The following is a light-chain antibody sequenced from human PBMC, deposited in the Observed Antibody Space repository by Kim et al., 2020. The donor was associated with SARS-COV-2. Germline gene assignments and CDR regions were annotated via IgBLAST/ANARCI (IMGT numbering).Light chain of an antibody. Sequence: EIVMTQSPATLSVSPGERATLSCRASQSVSSKIAWYQQKPGQAPRLLIYGASTRATGIPARFSGSGSGTEFTLTISSLQSEDFAVYYCQQYINWPPPGTFGQGTKLEI. V-gene: IGKV3-15*01. CDR2: GAS. CDR3: QQYINWPPPGT. CDR1: QSVSSK. J-gene: IGKJ2*02.